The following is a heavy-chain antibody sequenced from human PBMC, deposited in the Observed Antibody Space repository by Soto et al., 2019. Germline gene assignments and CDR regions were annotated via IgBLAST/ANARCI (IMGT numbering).Heavy chain of an antibody. J-gene: IGHJ4*02. CDR3: ARAGLGESDYFDY. CDR2: IYYSGST. Sequence: QVQLQESGPGLVKPSQTLSLTCTVSGGSISSGDYYWSWIRQPPGKGLEWIGYIYYSGSTYYNPYRTRRVTLSVDTSTNQSSLKLSSVTAADTAVYYCARAGLGESDYFDYWGQGTLVTVSS. V-gene: IGHV4-30-4*01. D-gene: IGHD2-21*01. CDR1: GGSISSGDYY.